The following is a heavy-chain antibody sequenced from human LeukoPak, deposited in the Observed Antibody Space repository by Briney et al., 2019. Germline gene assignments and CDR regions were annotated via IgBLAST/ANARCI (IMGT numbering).Heavy chain of an antibody. CDR2: ISGSGGST. CDR1: GFTFSSYA. Sequence: GGSLRLSCAASGFTFSSYAVSWVRQAPGKGLEWVSAISGSGGSTYYADSVKGRFTISRDNSKNTLYLQMNSLRAEDTAVYYCAKDVPHYYGSGSFDAFDIWGQGTMVTVSS. J-gene: IGHJ3*02. V-gene: IGHV3-23*01. CDR3: AKDVPHYYGSGSFDAFDI. D-gene: IGHD3-10*01.